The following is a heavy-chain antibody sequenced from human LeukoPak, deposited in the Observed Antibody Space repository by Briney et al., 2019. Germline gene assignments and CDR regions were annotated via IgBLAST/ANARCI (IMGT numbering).Heavy chain of an antibody. J-gene: IGHJ4*02. CDR3: ARIVYGSGNCFDY. V-gene: IGHV4-4*02. Sequence: PSGTLSLTCAVSGXSINSNNWWSWVRQPPGKGLEWMGDVYRSGSTNYNSSLKSRVTISVDKSKNQFSLKPNSVTAADTAVYYCARIVYGSGNCFDYWGQGTLVTVSS. D-gene: IGHD3-10*01. CDR2: VYRSGST. CDR1: GXSINSNNW.